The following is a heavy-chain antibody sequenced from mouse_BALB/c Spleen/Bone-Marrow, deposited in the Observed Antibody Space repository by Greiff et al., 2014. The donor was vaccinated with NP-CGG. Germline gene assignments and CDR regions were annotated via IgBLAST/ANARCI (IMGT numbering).Heavy chain of an antibody. Sequence: VQVVESGAELVKPGASVKLSCTASGFNIKDTYMHWVKQRPEQGLEWIGRIDPANGNTKYDPKFQGKATITADTSSNTAYLQLSSLTSEDTAVYYCASYYYGSSLFAYWGQGTLVTVSA. J-gene: IGHJ3*01. CDR1: GFNIKDTY. CDR3: ASYYYGSSLFAY. D-gene: IGHD1-1*01. CDR2: IDPANGNT. V-gene: IGHV14-3*02.